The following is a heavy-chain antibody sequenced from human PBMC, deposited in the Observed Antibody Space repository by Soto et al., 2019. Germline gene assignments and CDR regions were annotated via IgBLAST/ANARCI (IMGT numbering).Heavy chain of an antibody. V-gene: IGHV3-72*01. D-gene: IGHD6-19*01. CDR2: IRRKANSYTT. CDR3: AMLGGWSGGSSGMDV. J-gene: IGHJ6*02. Sequence: EVQLVESGGGLVQPGGSLRLSCAASGLIFSDYHMDWVRQAPGKGLEWVGRIRRKANSYTTEYAASVKGRFTISRDDSKNSLYLQMNSLKSEVTAVYYCAMLGGWSGGSSGMDVWGQGTTVTVSS. CDR1: GLIFSDYH.